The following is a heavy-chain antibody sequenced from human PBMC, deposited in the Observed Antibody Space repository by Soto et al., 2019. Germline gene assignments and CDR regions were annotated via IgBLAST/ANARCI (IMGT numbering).Heavy chain of an antibody. CDR2: ISYDGSNK. Sequence: GGSLRLSCAASGFTFSSYAMHWVRQAPGKGLEWVAVISYDGSNKYYADSVKGRFTISRDNSKNTLYLQMNSLRAEDTAVYYCARDFRAGGSTTDYWGQGTLVTVSS. CDR1: GFTFSSYA. J-gene: IGHJ4*02. V-gene: IGHV3-30-3*01. D-gene: IGHD3-16*01. CDR3: ARDFRAGGSTTDY.